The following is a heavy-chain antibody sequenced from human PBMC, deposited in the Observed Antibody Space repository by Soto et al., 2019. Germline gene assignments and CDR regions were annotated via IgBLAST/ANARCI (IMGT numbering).Heavy chain of an antibody. J-gene: IGHJ4*02. CDR1: GFTFSSYS. CDR2: ISSSSSYI. V-gene: IGHV3-21*01. D-gene: IGHD2-15*01. CDR3: ARVPRRLVVLRYYFDS. Sequence: NLGGSLRLSCAASGFTFSSYSMNWVRQAPGKGLEWVSSISSSSSYIYYADSVKGRFTISRDNAKNSLYLQMNSLRAEDTAVYYCARVPRRLVVLRYYFDSRGEGTLVTVPS.